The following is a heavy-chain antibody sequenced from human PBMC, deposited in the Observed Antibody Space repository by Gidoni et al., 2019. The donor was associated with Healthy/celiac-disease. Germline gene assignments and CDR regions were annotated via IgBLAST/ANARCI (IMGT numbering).Heavy chain of an antibody. D-gene: IGHD2-15*01. J-gene: IGHJ3*02. V-gene: IGHV4-61*01. CDR1: GGSVSSGSYY. CDR2: IYYSGST. Sequence: QVQLQESGPGLVTPSATLSLTCTVSGGSVSSGSYYWSWIRQPPGKGLEWIGYIYYSGSTNYNPSLKSRVTISVDTSKNQFSLKLSSVTAADTAVYYCARARRTKDIVVVVAATSAFDIWGQGTMVTVSS. CDR3: ARARRTKDIVVVVAATSAFDI.